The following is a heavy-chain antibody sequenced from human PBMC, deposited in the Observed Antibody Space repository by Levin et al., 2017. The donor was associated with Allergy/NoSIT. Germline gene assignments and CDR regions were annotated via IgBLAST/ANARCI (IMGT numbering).Heavy chain of an antibody. CDR2: IKQDGSEK. CDR3: ARGGEVRGVIITAFDY. Sequence: GGSLRLSCAASGFTFSSYWMSWVRQAPGKGLEWVANIKQDGSEKYYVDSVKGRFTISRDNAKNSLYLQMNSLRAEDTAVYYCARGGEVRGVIITAFDYWGQGTLVTVSS. V-gene: IGHV3-7*04. J-gene: IGHJ4*02. D-gene: IGHD3-10*01. CDR1: GFTFSSYW.